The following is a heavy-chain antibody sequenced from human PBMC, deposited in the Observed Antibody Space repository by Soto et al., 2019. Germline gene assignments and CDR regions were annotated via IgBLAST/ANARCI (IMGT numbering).Heavy chain of an antibody. CDR3: ARREQIAAAGTSPYYYYGMDV. J-gene: IGHJ6*02. Sequence: ASVKVSCKASGGTFGSYAISWVRQAPGQGLEWMGGIIPIFGTANYAQKFQGRVTITADESTSTAYMELSSLRSEDTAVYYCARREQIAAAGTSPYYYYGMDVWGQGTTVTVSS. CDR2: IIPIFGTA. V-gene: IGHV1-69*13. CDR1: GGTFGSYA. D-gene: IGHD6-13*01.